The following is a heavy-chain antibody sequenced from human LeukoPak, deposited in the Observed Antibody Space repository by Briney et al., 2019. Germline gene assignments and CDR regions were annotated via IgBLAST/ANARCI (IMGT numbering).Heavy chain of an antibody. CDR2: IYTSGST. D-gene: IGHD3-16*02. CDR1: GGSISSYY. V-gene: IGHV4-4*07. Sequence: SETLSLTCTVSGGSISSYYWSWIRQPAGKGLEWIGRIYTSGSTNYNPSLKSRVTMSVDTSKNQFSLKLSSVTAADTAVYYCARDNDYDYVWGSYRPRGWFDPWGQGTLVTVSS. J-gene: IGHJ5*02. CDR3: ARDNDYDYVWGSYRPRGWFDP.